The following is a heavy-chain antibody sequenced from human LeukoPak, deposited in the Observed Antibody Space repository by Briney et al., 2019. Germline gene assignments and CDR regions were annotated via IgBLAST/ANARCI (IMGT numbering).Heavy chain of an antibody. CDR1: GFTFSSYS. J-gene: IGHJ3*02. CDR3: ARALQSWGRDDAFDI. V-gene: IGHV3-48*01. D-gene: IGHD7-27*01. CDR2: ISSSSSTI. Sequence: GGSLRLSCAAAGFTFSSYSMNWVRQAPGKGLEWVSYISSSSSTIYYADSVKGRFTISRDNAKNSLYLQMNSLRAEDMAVYYCARALQSWGRDDAFDIWGQGTMVTVSS.